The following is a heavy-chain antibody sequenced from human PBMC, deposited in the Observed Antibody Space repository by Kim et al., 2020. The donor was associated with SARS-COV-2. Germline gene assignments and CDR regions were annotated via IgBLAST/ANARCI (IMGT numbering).Heavy chain of an antibody. CDR1: GFTFSTYT. CDR2: ITSDGGFT. J-gene: IGHJ4*02. CDR3: VKDRLRFLEWSFDY. D-gene: IGHD3-3*01. V-gene: IGHV3-64D*06. Sequence: GGSLRLSCSASGFTFSTYTMHWVRQAPGKGLEYVAVITSDGGFTYYADSVKGRFTISRDNSKNTLYLQMSSLRVEDTAVYYCVKDRLRFLEWSFDYWGQGTLFTVSS.